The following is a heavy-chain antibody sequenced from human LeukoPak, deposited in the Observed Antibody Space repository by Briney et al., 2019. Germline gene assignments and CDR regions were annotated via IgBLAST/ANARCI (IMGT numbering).Heavy chain of an antibody. CDR2: ISYDGSP. CDR3: ATFRGTSSWHQEVFDY. V-gene: IGHV4-59*08. J-gene: IGHJ4*02. CDR1: GGSISTYN. Sequence: SETLSLTCSVSGGSISTYNWNWIRQPPGKGLEWIGYISYDGSPDYNPSFKSRVTMSVDTSKGHFSLKLTSLTAADTAVYYCATFRGTSSWHQEVFDYWGQGTLVSVSS. D-gene: IGHD2-2*01.